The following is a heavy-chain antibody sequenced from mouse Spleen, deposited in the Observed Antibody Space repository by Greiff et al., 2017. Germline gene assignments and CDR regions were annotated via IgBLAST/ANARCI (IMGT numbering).Heavy chain of an antibody. Sequence: QVQLKQPGAELVRPGTSVKLSCKASGYTFTSYWMHWVKQRPGQGLEWIGVIDPSDSYTNYNQKFKGKATLTVDTSSSTAYMQLSSLTSEDSAVYYCARRGTATRGYAMDYWGQGTSVTVSS. D-gene: IGHD1-2*01. V-gene: IGHV1-59*01. CDR1: GYTFTSYW. CDR2: IDPSDSYT. J-gene: IGHJ4*01. CDR3: ARRGTATRGYAMDY.